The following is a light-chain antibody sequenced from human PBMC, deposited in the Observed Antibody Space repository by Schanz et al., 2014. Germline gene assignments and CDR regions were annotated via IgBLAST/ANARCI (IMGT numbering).Light chain of an antibody. V-gene: IGKV3-20*01. CDR1: QSVSSSY. CDR2: GAS. J-gene: IGKJ2*01. Sequence: EIVLTQSPGTLSLSPGERATLSCRASQSVSSSYLAWYQQKPGQAPRLLIYGASSRATGVPDRFSGSGSESETDFTLTISRLEPEDFAVYYCQQYAESPRYTFGQGTKLEIK. CDR3: QQYAESPRYT.